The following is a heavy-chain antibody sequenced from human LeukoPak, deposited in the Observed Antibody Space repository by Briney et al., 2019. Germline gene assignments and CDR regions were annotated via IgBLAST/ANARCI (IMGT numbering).Heavy chain of an antibody. CDR2: ISGSGGST. CDR1: GFTFSSYA. CDR3: AKGRGLYSSSWPFDY. D-gene: IGHD6-13*01. J-gene: IGHJ4*02. V-gene: IGHV3-23*01. Sequence: GGSLRLSCAASGFTFSSYAMSWVRQAPGKGLEWVSAISGSGGSTYYADSVKGRFTISIDNSKNTLYLQMNSLRAEDTAVYYCAKGRGLYSSSWPFDYWGQGTLVTVSS.